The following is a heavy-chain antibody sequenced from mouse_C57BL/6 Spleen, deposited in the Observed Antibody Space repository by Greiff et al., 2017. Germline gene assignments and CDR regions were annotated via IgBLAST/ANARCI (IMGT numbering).Heavy chain of an antibody. J-gene: IGHJ3*01. CDR2: IYPGSGST. D-gene: IGHD2-4*01. CDR3: ARGYDYASWFAY. CDR1: GYTFTSYW. Sequence: VQLQQPGAELVKPGASVKMSCKASGYTFTSYWITWVKQRPGQGLEWIGDIYPGSGSTNYNEKFKSKATLTVDTSSSTAYMQLSSRTSEDSAVYYCARGYDYASWFAYWGQGTLVTVSA. V-gene: IGHV1-55*01.